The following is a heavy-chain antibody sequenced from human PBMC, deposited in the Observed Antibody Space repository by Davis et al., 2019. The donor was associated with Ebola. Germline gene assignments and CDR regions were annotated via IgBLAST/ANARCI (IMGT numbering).Heavy chain of an antibody. Sequence: SETLSLTCTVSGGSISSYYWSWIRQPPGKGLEWIGYIYYSGSTNYNPSIKSRVTISVDTSKNQFSLKLSSVTAADTAVYYCARSAADDFWSGYYLGMDVWGQGTTVTVSS. V-gene: IGHV4-59*01. CDR3: ARSAADDFWSGYYLGMDV. CDR1: GGSISSYY. CDR2: IYYSGST. D-gene: IGHD3-3*01. J-gene: IGHJ6*02.